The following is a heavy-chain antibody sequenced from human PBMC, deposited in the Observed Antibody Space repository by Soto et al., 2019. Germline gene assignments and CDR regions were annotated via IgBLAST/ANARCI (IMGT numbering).Heavy chain of an antibody. CDR1: GGSFSGYY. Sequence: SETLSLTCAFYGGSFSGYYWSWIRQPPGKGLEWIGEINHSGSTNYNPSLKSRVTISVDTSKNQFSLKLSSVTAADTAVYYCARSITIFGVVIIELGFDYWGQGTLVTVSS. D-gene: IGHD3-3*01. J-gene: IGHJ4*02. CDR3: ARSITIFGVVIIELGFDY. V-gene: IGHV4-34*01. CDR2: INHSGST.